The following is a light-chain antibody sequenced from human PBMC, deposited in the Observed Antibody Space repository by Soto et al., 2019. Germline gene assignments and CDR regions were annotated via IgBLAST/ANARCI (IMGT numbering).Light chain of an antibody. CDR3: QSYDSTLSARYV. CDR1: SSNIGAGYD. V-gene: IGLV1-40*01. CDR2: GNI. J-gene: IGLJ1*01. Sequence: QSVLTQPPSVAGAPGQMGTISCTGRSSNIGAGYDVHWYQQRPGTAPKLLIFGNINRPSGVPDRFSGCKSGTSASLAITGLQAEDEGDYYCQSYDSTLSARYVFGTGTKVTVL.